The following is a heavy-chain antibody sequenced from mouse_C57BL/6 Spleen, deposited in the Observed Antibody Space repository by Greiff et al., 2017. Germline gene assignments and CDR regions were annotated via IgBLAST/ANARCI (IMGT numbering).Heavy chain of an antibody. J-gene: IGHJ1*03. CDR1: GYTFTSYW. CDR3: AREITPDWYFDV. CDR2: INPRNGGT. D-gene: IGHD2-4*01. Sequence: QVQLQQPGTELVKPGASVKLSCKASGYTFTSYWMHWVKQRPGQGLEWIGNINPRNGGTNYNEKFKSKDTLTVDKSSSTAYMQLSSLTSEDSAVYYCAREITPDWYFDVWGTGTTVTVSS. V-gene: IGHV1-53*01.